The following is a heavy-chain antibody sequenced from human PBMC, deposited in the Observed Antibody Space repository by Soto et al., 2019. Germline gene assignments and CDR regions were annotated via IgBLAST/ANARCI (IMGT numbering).Heavy chain of an antibody. CDR1: GYTLTGYY. J-gene: IGHJ6*02. D-gene: IGHD3-22*01. V-gene: IGHV1-2*04. CDR2: INPNSGGT. Sequence: ASVKVSCKASGYTLTGYYMHWVRQAPGQGLEWMGWINPNSGGTNYAQKFRGWVTMTRDTSISTAYMELSRLRSDDTAVYYCARVEYDSSGDDHGMDVWGQGTTVTVSS. CDR3: ARVEYDSSGDDHGMDV.